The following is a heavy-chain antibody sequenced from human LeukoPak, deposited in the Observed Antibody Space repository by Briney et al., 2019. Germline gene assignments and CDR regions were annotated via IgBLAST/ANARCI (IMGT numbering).Heavy chain of an antibody. CDR1: GYTFTGYY. CDR2: INPNSGGT. V-gene: IGHV1-2*02. CDR3: AREEITMVRGVINPRDY. J-gene: IGHJ4*02. Sequence: ASVKVSCKASGYTFTGYYMHWVRQAPGQGLEWMGWINPNSGGTNYAQKFQGRVTMTRDTSISTAYMELSRLRSDDTAVYYCAREEITMVRGVINPRDYWGQGTLVTVSS. D-gene: IGHD3-10*01.